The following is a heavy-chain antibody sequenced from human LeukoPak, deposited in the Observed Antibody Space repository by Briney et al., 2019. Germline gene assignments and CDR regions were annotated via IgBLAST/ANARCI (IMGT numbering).Heavy chain of an antibody. CDR2: INSDGSTT. D-gene: IGHD7-27*01. CDR1: GFTFSSYA. V-gene: IGHV3-74*01. CDR3: VRDGRNWG. Sequence: GGSLRLSCAASGFTFSSYAMSWVRQAPEKGLVWVSRINSDGSTTDYADSVKGRFTISRDNAKNTLYLQMNSLKAEDTAVYYCVRDGRNWGWGQGTLVTVSS. J-gene: IGHJ4*02.